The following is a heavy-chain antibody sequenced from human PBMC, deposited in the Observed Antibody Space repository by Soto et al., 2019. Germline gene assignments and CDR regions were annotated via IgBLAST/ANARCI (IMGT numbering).Heavy chain of an antibody. CDR1: GFTFSSYA. D-gene: IGHD4-17*01. Sequence: EVQLLESGGGLVQPGGSLRLSCAASGFTFSSYAMSWVRQAPGKGLEWVSAISGSGGSTYYADSVKGRFTISRDNTKNALYLQMNRLSAEDTAVSYYAKGRETTGDYGDSYSWGQGTLVIVSS. V-gene: IGHV3-23*01. J-gene: IGHJ5*02. CDR2: ISGSGGST. CDR3: AKGRETTGDYGDSYS.